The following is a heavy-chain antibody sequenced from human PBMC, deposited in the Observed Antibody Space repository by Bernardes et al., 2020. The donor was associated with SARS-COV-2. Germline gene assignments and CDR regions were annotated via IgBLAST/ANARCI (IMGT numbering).Heavy chain of an antibody. CDR1: GGPISSGGYY. D-gene: IGHD3-10*01. CDR2: TYYSGST. V-gene: IGHV4-31*03. CDR3: ARGAGYGSDY. Sequence: SETLSLTCTVSGGPISSGGYYWSWLRQHPGKGLEWIGYTYYSGSTYYNPSHKSRVTISVDTSKNQFSLKLSSVTAADTAVYYCARGAGYGSDYWGQVTLVTVSS. J-gene: IGHJ4*02.